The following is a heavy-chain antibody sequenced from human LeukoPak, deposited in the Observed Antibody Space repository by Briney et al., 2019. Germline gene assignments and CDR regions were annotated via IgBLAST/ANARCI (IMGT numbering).Heavy chain of an antibody. CDR3: AKGQKRGLREGPY. CDR1: GFSFSYYG. Sequence: GGSLRLSCAASGFSFSYYGMSWVRQAPGKGLEWVSAISGSGGSTYYADSVKGRFTISRDNSKNTLYLQMNSLRAEDTAVYYCAKGQKRGLREGPYWGQGTLVTVSS. D-gene: IGHD5/OR15-5a*01. CDR2: ISGSGGST. J-gene: IGHJ4*02. V-gene: IGHV3-23*01.